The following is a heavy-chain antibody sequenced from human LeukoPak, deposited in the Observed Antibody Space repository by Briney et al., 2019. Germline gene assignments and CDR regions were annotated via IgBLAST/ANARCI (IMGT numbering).Heavy chain of an antibody. J-gene: IGHJ4*02. Sequence: PSETLSLTCTVSGDSISRYYWSWIRQPPGKGLEWIGYIYHSGTTNYNSSLKSRLTILVDTSKNQFSLRLTSVTAADTAVYYCATMTTVTGFVYWGRGTLVTVSS. CDR3: ATMTTVTGFVY. D-gene: IGHD4-17*01. V-gene: IGHV4-59*01. CDR1: GDSISRYY. CDR2: IYHSGTT.